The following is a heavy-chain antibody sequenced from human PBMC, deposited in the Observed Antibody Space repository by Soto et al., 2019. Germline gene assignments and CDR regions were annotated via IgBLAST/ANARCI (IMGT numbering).Heavy chain of an antibody. J-gene: IGHJ4*02. Sequence: LRPSCASSGFTFSVNDTHWVRQAPGRGLEWVAVISNDGNNKYYADSVKGRFTLSRDNSKNMVYLQMDSLRVEDTAVYFCAKDHQTYNWDYLFDSWGPGTLVTVSS. V-gene: IGHV3-30*18. CDR3: AKDHQTYNWDYLFDS. CDR2: ISNDGNNK. CDR1: GFTFSVND. D-gene: IGHD1-7*01.